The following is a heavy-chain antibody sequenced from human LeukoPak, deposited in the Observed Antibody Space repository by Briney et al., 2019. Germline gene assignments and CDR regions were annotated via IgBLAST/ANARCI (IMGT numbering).Heavy chain of an antibody. CDR3: TKVRRWLQLLFDY. Sequence: GGYLRLYCAASGFTFNSYAMSWLRQAPGKGLEWVTAISGSGGSTYYADSVKGRFTISRDNSKNTLYLQMNSLRAEDTAVYYWTKVRRWLQLLFDYWGQGTLVTVSS. V-gene: IGHV3-23*01. D-gene: IGHD5-24*01. CDR2: ISGSGGST. CDR1: GFTFNSYA. J-gene: IGHJ4*02.